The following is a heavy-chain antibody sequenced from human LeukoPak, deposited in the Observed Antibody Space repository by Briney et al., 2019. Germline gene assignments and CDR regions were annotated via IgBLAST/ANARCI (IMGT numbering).Heavy chain of an antibody. Sequence: PSETLSLTCTVSGGSFSNNYWNWIRQPAGKGLEWIGRIYASGSTNYNPSLKSRVTISVDTSKNQFSLKLSSVTAADTAVYYCARTRGYSYAPFDYWGQGTLVTVSS. J-gene: IGHJ4*02. CDR3: ARTRGYSYAPFDY. CDR1: GGSFSNNY. CDR2: IYASGST. D-gene: IGHD5-18*01. V-gene: IGHV4-4*07.